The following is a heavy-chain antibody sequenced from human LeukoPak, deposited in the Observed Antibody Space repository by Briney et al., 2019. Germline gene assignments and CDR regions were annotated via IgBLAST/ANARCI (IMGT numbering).Heavy chain of an antibody. V-gene: IGHV3-21*01. CDR3: ARENGPGGAEFDY. CDR1: GFPFSRYS. Sequence: GGSLTLSCAASGFPFSRYSINWLRPAPGKALEEVSYIRSGSSYIYSAGYADSVKGRFNISRDNAENAVYLQVSSLRGEDTAVYYCARENGPGGAEFDYWGQGTLVTVSS. D-gene: IGHD3-16*01. CDR2: IRSGSSYI. J-gene: IGHJ4*02.